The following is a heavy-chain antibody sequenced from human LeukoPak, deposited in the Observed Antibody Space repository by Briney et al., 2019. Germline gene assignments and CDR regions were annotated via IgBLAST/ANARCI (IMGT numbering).Heavy chain of an antibody. CDR2: ITSGGTV. V-gene: IGHV3-48*01. CDR1: GFTFSGHS. CDR3: ARGWGRYSGSYRVYYLDY. J-gene: IGHJ4*02. Sequence: GGSLRLSCAATGFTFSGHSMGWVRQAPGRGLEWVSHITSGGTVYYADSVKGRFTISRDNAKNSVYLQMSGLRAEDTAVYYCARGWGRYSGSYRVYYLDYWGQGTLVTVSS. D-gene: IGHD1-26*01.